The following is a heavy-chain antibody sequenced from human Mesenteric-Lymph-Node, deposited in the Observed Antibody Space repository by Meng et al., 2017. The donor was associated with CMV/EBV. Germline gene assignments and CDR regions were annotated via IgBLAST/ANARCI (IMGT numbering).Heavy chain of an antibody. CDR2: IYYTGTP. V-gene: IGHV4-31*02. J-gene: IGHJ4*02. CDR3: ARVGIRSGYSIDY. D-gene: IGHD5-12*01. CDR1: GGCLTSANLY. Sequence: SGGCLTSANLYWTWIRRHPGKGLEWIGYIYYTGTPYYNPSLRSRLAISIETSKNQFSLNLSSVTVADTAVYYCARVGIRSGYSIDYWGQGTLVTVSS.